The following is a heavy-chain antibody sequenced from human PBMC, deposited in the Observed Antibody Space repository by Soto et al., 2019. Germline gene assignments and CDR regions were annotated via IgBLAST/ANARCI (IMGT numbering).Heavy chain of an antibody. D-gene: IGHD2-2*02. CDR1: GYTFTSYD. V-gene: IGHV1-8*01. Sequence: QVQLVQSGAEVKKPGASVKVSCKASGYTFTSYDINWVRQATGQGLEWMGWMNPNSGNTGYAQKFQGRVTMTRNTSISTAYMELSSLRSEDTAVYYCAIRHEYCSSTSCYTGHYYYYYGMDVWGQGTTVTVSS. CDR3: AIRHEYCSSTSCYTGHYYYYYGMDV. CDR2: MNPNSGNT. J-gene: IGHJ6*02.